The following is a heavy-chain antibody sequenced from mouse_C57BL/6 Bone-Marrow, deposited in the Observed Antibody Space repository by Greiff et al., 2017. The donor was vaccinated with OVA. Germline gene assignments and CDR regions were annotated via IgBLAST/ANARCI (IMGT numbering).Heavy chain of an antibody. Sequence: QVQLQQSGPELVKPGASVTISCTASGFAFSSSWMNWVRQTPGKGLEWIGRICTGDGDTNYNGTFTGKATLTANKSSSTDMMRLSGQTSENSAVYCCAGYGNSWFAYWGPGTLVTVSA. CDR2: ICTGDGDT. V-gene: IGHV1-82*01. J-gene: IGHJ3*01. CDR1: GFAFSSSW. D-gene: IGHD2-1*01. CDR3: AGYGNSWFAY.